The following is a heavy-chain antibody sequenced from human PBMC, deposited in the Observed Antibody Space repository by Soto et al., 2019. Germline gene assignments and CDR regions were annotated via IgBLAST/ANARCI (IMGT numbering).Heavy chain of an antibody. D-gene: IGHD3-10*01. CDR2: ISGGGDAT. J-gene: IGHJ2*01. CDR1: GFTFISYA. Sequence: EVQLLESGGGLVQPGGSLRLSCAASGFTFISYAMNWVRQAPGKELQWVSAISGGGDATFYADSVQGRFTISRDNSRNTVTLHMNSLGADDTAVYYCSRKVPGSTTRPDYWYLDLGGRGTLVTVSS. CDR3: SRKVPGSTTRPDYWYLDL. V-gene: IGHV3-23*01.